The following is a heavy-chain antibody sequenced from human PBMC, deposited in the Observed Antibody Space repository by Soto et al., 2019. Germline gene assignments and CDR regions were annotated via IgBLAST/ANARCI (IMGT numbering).Heavy chain of an antibody. CDR1: GFPFSSYG. CDR3: ARYDLYDILTGYYGY. J-gene: IGHJ4*02. CDR2: ISNDGRKQ. V-gene: IGHV3-30*03. Sequence: GGSLRLSCAASGFPFSSYGMHWVRQAPGKGLEWVAVISNDGRKQYYAASVKGRFTISRDNSKNILYLQMNNLRTEDTALYYCARYDLYDILTGYYGYWGQGTLVTVSS. D-gene: IGHD3-9*01.